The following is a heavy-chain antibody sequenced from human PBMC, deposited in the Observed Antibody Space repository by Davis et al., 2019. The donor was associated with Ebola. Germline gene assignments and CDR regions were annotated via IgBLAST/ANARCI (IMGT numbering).Heavy chain of an antibody. Sequence: HTGGSLRLSCAASGFSFSSYWMHWVRQAPGKGLVWVSRIKTDGSSTGYGDSVQGRFTISRDNAKNTLYLQMNDLRAEDTAVYYCTRDHLYYYDTSGYHDVFDVWGQGTMVTVSS. CDR3: TRDHLYYYDTSGYHDVFDV. CDR1: GFSFSSYW. V-gene: IGHV3-74*01. J-gene: IGHJ3*01. D-gene: IGHD3-22*01. CDR2: IKTDGSST.